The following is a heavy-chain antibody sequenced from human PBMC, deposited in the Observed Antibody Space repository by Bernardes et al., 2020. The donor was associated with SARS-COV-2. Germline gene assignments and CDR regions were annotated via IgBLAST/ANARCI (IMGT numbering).Heavy chain of an antibody. D-gene: IGHD6-13*01. CDR3: ARVGGIAAYYFDY. CDR1: GGSFSGYY. Sequence: TLSLTCAVYGGSFSGYYWSWIRQPPGKGLEWIGEINHSGSTNYNPSLKSRVTISVDTSKNQFSLKLSSVTAADTAVYYCARVGGIAAYYFDYWGQGTLVTVSS. CDR2: INHSGST. J-gene: IGHJ4*02. V-gene: IGHV4-34*01.